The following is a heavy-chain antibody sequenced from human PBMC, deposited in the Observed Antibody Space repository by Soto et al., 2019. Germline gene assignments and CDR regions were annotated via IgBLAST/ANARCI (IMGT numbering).Heavy chain of an antibody. CDR1: GYTFTSYY. D-gene: IGHD2-2*01. Sequence: ASVKVSCKASGYTFTSYYMHWVRQAPGQGLEWVGIINPSGGSTSYAQKFQGRVTMTRDTSTSTVYMELSSLRSEDTAVYYCARDHCSSTRGCAFDIWGQGTMVTVSS. V-gene: IGHV1-46*03. CDR2: INPSGGST. J-gene: IGHJ3*02. CDR3: ARDHCSSTRGCAFDI.